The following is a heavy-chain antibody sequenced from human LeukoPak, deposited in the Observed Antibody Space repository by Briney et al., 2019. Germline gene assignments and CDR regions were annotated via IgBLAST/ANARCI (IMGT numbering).Heavy chain of an antibody. V-gene: IGHV1-8*01. CDR1: GYTVTSYD. Sequence: ASVKVSCKASGYTVTSYDFNWVRQATGQRPEWMGWMSPNSGDTGYAQKFQDRVTMTRNTSISTAYMELSSLRSDDTAVYYCARGPPNWGYDYWGPGTLVTVSS. J-gene: IGHJ4*02. D-gene: IGHD7-27*01. CDR2: MSPNSGDT. CDR3: ARGPPNWGYDY.